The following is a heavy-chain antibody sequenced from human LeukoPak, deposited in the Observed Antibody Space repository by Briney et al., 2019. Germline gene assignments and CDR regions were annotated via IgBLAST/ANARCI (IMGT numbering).Heavy chain of an antibody. Sequence: PSETLSLTCTVSVASINSGVYYWNWIRQHPVKGLEWIGYIYNSRSAYYNLSLKSRVTMSVDTSNNQLSLKLSSVTAADTAVYYCAREGLEDCSGASCYFLFDPWGQGTLVTVSS. D-gene: IGHD2-15*01. CDR2: IYNSRSA. CDR3: AREGLEDCSGASCYFLFDP. CDR1: VASINSGVYY. V-gene: IGHV4-31*03. J-gene: IGHJ5*02.